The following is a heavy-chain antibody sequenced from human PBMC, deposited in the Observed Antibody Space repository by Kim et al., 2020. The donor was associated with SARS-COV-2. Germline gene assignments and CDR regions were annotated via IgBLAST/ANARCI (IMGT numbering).Heavy chain of an antibody. J-gene: IGHJ4*01. D-gene: IGHD6-19*01. Sequence: GGSMRLSCAASGFTFSNYAMGRVRQAPGKGLEWVSSISESGENTYYEDSVRGRFIISRENSEDTLSLHMNSLRAEDTAIYYCVKSSGQTSWGLWLPSDY. CDR2: ISESGENT. CDR3: VKSSGQTSWGLWLPSDY. CDR1: GFTFSNYA. V-gene: IGHV3-23*01.